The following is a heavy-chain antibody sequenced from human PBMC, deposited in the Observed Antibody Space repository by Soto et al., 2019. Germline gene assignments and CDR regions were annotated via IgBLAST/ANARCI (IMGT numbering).Heavy chain of an antibody. D-gene: IGHD3-10*01. J-gene: IGHJ4*02. Sequence: PGGSLRLSCAASGFTFSSYWMSWVRQAPGKGLEWVANIKQDGSEKYYVDSVKGRFTISRDNAKNSLYLQMSSLRAEDTAVYYCARDAHLWFGDSAAVAYFDYWGQGTLVTVSS. CDR2: IKQDGSEK. CDR1: GFTFSSYW. CDR3: ARDAHLWFGDSAAVAYFDY. V-gene: IGHV3-7*01.